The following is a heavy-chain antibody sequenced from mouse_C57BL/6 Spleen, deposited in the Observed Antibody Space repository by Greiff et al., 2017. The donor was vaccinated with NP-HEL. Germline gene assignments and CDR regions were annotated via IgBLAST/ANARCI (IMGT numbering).Heavy chain of an antibody. CDR1: GYAFSSSW. CDR3: ARSYYGSSYLPWFAY. CDR2: IYPGDGDT. D-gene: IGHD1-1*01. J-gene: IGHJ3*01. Sequence: QVQLQQSGPELVKPGASVKISCKASGYAFSSSWMNWVKQRPGKGLEWIGRIYPGDGDTNYNGKFKGKATLTADKSSSTAYMQLSSLTSEDSAVYFCARSYYGSSYLPWFAYWGQGTLVTVSA. V-gene: IGHV1-82*01.